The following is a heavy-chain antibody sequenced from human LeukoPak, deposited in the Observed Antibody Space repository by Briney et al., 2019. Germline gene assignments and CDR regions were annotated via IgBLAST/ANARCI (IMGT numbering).Heavy chain of an antibody. D-gene: IGHD2-15*01. V-gene: IGHV3-30-3*01. Sequence: GGSLRLSCAASGFTFSSYAMHWVRQAPGKGLEWVAVISYDGSNKYYADSVKGRFTISRDNSKNTLYLQMNSLRAEDTAVYYCARDPNGWFNAFDIWGQGTMVTVSS. CDR2: ISYDGSNK. CDR3: ARDPNGWFNAFDI. J-gene: IGHJ3*02. CDR1: GFTFSSYA.